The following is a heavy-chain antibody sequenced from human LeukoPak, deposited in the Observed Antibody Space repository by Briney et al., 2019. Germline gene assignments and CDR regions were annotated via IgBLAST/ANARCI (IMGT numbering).Heavy chain of an antibody. CDR1: GGPIRSSRYY. CDR2: IYYRGSP. D-gene: IGHD3-22*01. V-gene: IGHV4-39*02. CDR3: ARNSTYYYDRSTYSYFDD. J-gene: IGHJ4*02. Sequence: SETPSLTCTVSGGPIRSSRYYWGWIRQPPGKGLEWIGRIYYRGSPHYHPSPKSRVTISLDTSKNHLPPKLTSVTASDTAMYYCARNSTYYYDRSTYSYFDDWGQGTLVTVSS.